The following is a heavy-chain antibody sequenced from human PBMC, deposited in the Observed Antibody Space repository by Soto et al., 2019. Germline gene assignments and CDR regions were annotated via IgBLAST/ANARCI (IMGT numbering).Heavy chain of an antibody. CDR2: ISWNSGSI. Sequence: GGSLRLSCAASGFTFDDYAMHWVRQAPGKGLEWVSGISWNSGSIGYADSVKGRFTISRDNAKNSLYLQMNSLRAEDTALYYCAKDTNYDFGDAFDIWGQGTMVTVSS. V-gene: IGHV3-9*01. CDR3: AKDTNYDFGDAFDI. J-gene: IGHJ3*02. CDR1: GFTFDDYA. D-gene: IGHD3-3*01.